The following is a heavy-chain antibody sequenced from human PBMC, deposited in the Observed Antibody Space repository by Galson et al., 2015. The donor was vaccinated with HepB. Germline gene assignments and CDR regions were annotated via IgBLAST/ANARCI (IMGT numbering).Heavy chain of an antibody. CDR3: ARGGGGWFTPPDY. CDR2: ISAYNGDT. D-gene: IGHD6-19*01. Sequence: SVKVSCKASGYAFFSYGMTWVRQAPGQGLEWMGWISAYNGDTKYAQNLRGRVTMTTDTSTSTAYLELRSLRSDDTAVYYCARGGGGWFTPPDYWGQGTLVTVSS. V-gene: IGHV1-18*01. J-gene: IGHJ4*02. CDR1: GYAFFSYG.